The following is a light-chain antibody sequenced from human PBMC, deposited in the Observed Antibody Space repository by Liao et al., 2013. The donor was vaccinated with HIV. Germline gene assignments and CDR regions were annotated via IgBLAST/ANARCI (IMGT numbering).Light chain of an antibody. CDR2: YDS. CDR1: NIGSKS. CDR3: QAWDTSTAYV. V-gene: IGLV3-21*01. J-gene: IGLJ1*01. Sequence: SSVLTQPPSVSLAPGKTARITCGGNNIGSKSVHWYQQKPGQAPLLVIYYDSGRPSGIPERFSGSNSGNTATLTISRVEAGDEADYYCQAWDTSTAYVFGPGTRVTVL.